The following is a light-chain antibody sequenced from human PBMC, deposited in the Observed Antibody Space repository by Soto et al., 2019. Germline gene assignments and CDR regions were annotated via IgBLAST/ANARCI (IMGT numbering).Light chain of an antibody. J-gene: IGLJ2*01. CDR1: SSDVGSYDL. CDR2: EGS. CDR3: SSYASTSTLVV. Sequence: QSALTQPASVSGSPGQSITISCTGTSSDVGSYDLVSWYQQHPGKAPKLIIYEGSERPSGVSDRFSGSKSGNTASLTISGLQAEDEADYFCSSYASTSTLVVFGGGTKLTVL. V-gene: IGLV2-14*02.